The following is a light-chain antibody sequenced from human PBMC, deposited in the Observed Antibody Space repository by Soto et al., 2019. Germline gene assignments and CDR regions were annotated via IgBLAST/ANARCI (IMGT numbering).Light chain of an antibody. J-gene: IGKJ2*01. CDR1: QTIRAAD. Sequence: EIMLTQSPGTLSLSPGERATLSCRASQTIRAADFAWYQQKPGQAPRLLIYGTSSRAADAPDRFSGSGSGTVFTLTISRLESEDFAVYYCQQYGVSPLYTFGQGTRVELK. V-gene: IGKV3-20*01. CDR2: GTS. CDR3: QQYGVSPLYT.